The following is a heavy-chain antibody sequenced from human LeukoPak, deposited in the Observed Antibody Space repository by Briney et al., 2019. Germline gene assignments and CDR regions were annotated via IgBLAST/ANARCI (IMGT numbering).Heavy chain of an antibody. D-gene: IGHD6-19*01. CDR2: ISYDGSNK. CDR3: ARDRIAVADYYFDY. Sequence: GGSLRLSCAAPGLTVTNAWMNWVRQAPGKGLEWVAVISYDGSNKYYADSVKGRFTISRDNSKNTLYLQMNSLRAEDTAVYYCARDRIAVADYYFDYWGQGTLVTVSS. V-gene: IGHV3-30*03. J-gene: IGHJ4*02. CDR1: GLTVTNAW.